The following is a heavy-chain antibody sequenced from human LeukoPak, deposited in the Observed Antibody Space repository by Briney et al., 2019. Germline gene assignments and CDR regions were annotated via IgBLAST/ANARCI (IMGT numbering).Heavy chain of an antibody. CDR3: AAQQPLSGFGYYYYYMDV. D-gene: IGHD6-25*01. J-gene: IGHJ6*03. Sequence: ASVKVSCKASGYTFTSYAMNWVRQAPGQGLEWMGWINTNTGNPTYAQGFTGRFVFSLDTSVSTAYLQISSLKAEDTAVYYCAAQQPLSGFGYYYYYMDVWGKGTTVTVSS. CDR1: GYTFTSYA. V-gene: IGHV7-4-1*02. CDR2: INTNTGNP.